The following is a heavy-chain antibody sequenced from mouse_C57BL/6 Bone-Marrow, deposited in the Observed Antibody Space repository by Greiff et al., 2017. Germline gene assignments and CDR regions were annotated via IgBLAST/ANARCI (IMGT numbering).Heavy chain of an antibody. J-gene: IGHJ1*03. CDR3: ARPSYSNYVYFDV. V-gene: IGHV1-55*01. CDR1: GYTFTSYW. D-gene: IGHD2-5*01. Sequence: QVQLQQPGAELVKPGASVKLSCKASGYTFTSYWITWVKQRPGQGLEWIGDIYPGSGSTNNNAQFKSKATLTVDTSSSTAYMQLSSLTSEDSAVYYCARPSYSNYVYFDVWGTGTTVTVSS. CDR2: IYPGSGST.